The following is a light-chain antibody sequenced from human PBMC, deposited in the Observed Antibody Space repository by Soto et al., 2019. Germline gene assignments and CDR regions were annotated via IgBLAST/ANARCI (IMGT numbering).Light chain of an antibody. CDR3: QQSNNWPYT. Sequence: EIVMTQSPATLSVSPGGSATLSCRASQHVSSNFAWYRQKPGQAPTLLIYRASTRATGIPARFSGSGSGTEFTLPISSLQAEDFAVYSCQQSNNWPYTFGQWTKLEIK. CDR2: RAS. V-gene: IGKV3-15*01. J-gene: IGKJ2*01. CDR1: QHVSSN.